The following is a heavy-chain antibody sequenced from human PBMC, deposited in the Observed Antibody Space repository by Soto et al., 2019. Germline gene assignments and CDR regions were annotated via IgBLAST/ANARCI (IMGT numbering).Heavy chain of an antibody. J-gene: IGHJ4*02. CDR1: GFTFSSYG. CDR3: ARSGLTTLPYFDY. CDR2: IWYDGSNK. V-gene: IGHV3-33*01. D-gene: IGHD4-17*01. Sequence: PGGSLRLSCAASGFTFSSYGMHWVRQAPGKGLEWVAVIWYDGSNKYYADSVKGRFTISRDNSKNTLYLQMNSLRAEDTAVYYCARSGLTTLPYFDYWGQGTLVTVSS.